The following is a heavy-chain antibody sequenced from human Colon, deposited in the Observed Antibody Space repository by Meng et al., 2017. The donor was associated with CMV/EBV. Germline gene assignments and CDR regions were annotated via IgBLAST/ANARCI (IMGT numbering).Heavy chain of an antibody. CDR3: ARSSGSYSFNAFDI. CDR2: INGDGLNT. CDR1: GFTFTSHW. V-gene: IGHV3-74*01. J-gene: IGHJ3*02. D-gene: IGHD1-26*01. Sequence: GGSLRLSCAASGFTFTSHWMHWVRQPPGKGLVWVSRINGDGLNTTYADSVKGRFTISRDNAKNTVHLQINSLRGEDTAVYYCARSSGSYSFNAFDIWGQGTMVTVSS.